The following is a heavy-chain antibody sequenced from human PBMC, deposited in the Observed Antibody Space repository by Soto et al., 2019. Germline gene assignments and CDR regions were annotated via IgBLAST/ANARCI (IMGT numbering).Heavy chain of an antibody. D-gene: IGHD6-13*01. CDR3: ARPSIKAPGTY. V-gene: IGHV3-23*01. CDR1: GFTFSNYA. CDR2: ISGGGGST. J-gene: IGHJ4*02. Sequence: LTLSGVVSGFTFSNYAMRWFRQAPGKGLEWVSVISGGGGSTDYADSVRGRFTISRDNSHNTLYLQLNSLRPQDTAIYYCARPSIKAPGTYWGQGTMVPGSS.